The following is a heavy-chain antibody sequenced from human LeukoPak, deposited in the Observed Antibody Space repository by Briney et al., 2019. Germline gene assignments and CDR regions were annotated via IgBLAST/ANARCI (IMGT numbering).Heavy chain of an antibody. V-gene: IGHV4-39*07. CDR1: GGSISSGGYY. CDR2: INHSGST. CDR3: ARGIHGSGN. D-gene: IGHD3-10*01. J-gene: IGHJ4*02. Sequence: PSETLSLTCTVSGGSISSGGYYWSWIRQPPGKGLEWIGEINHSGSTNYNPSLKSRVTISVDTSKNQFSLKLSSVTAADTAVYYCARGIHGSGNWGQGTLVTVSS.